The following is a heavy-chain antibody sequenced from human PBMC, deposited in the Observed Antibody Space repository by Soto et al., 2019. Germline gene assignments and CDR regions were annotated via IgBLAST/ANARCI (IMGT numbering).Heavy chain of an antibody. CDR1: GFSLSATGVA. V-gene: IGHV2-5*05. J-gene: IGHJ4*02. CDR2: IYWDDDK. D-gene: IGHD2-15*01. Sequence: QITLKESGPTLVKPTQTLTLTCSFSGFSLSATGVAVGWIRQPPGKALECLVLIYWDDDKRYGPSLKSRLTITRDTSKNQVVLTMTDMDPVDTATYYCAHRVDYRGSWNTGYFDYWGQGTLVTVSS. CDR3: AHRVDYRGSWNTGYFDY.